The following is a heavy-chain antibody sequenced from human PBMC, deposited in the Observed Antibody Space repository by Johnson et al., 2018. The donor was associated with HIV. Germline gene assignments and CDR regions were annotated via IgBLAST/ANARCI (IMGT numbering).Heavy chain of an antibody. CDR2: INWNGGTT. Sequence: VQLVESGGGVVRPGGSLRLSCAASGFTFDDYGMSWVRQAPGKGLEWVSGINWNGGTTGYADSVKGRFTISRDNSKNTLYLQMNSLRAEDTAVYYCAKDRWHYNFWVDAFDIWGQGTMVTVSS. D-gene: IGHD3-3*01. J-gene: IGHJ3*02. CDR3: AKDRWHYNFWVDAFDI. V-gene: IGHV3-20*04. CDR1: GFTFDDYG.